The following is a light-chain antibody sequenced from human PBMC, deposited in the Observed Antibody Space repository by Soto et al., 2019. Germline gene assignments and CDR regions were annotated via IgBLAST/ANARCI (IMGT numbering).Light chain of an antibody. J-gene: IGKJ3*01. CDR2: DAS. CDR1: QDVSRY. CDR3: QQRSNWL. V-gene: IGKV3-11*01. Sequence: ESVVTQSPATLSLFPGERATLSCRASQDVSRYLAWYQQKPGQSPRLLIYDASNRATGVPARFSGSGSGTDFTLTISSLEPEDFAVYYCQQRSNWLFGPGTKVDIK.